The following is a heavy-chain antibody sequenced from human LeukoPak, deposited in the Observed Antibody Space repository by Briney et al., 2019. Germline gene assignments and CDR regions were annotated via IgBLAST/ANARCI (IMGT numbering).Heavy chain of an antibody. CDR1: GYTFTSYD. CDR2: MNPNSGNT. CDR3: AGARRPWSSEYFQH. V-gene: IGHV1-8*01. D-gene: IGHD3-3*01. J-gene: IGHJ1*01. Sequence: VASVKVSCKASGYTFTSYDINWVRQATGQGLEWMGWMNPNSGNTGYAQKFQGRVTMTRNTSISTAYMELSSLRSEDTAVYYCAGARRPWSSEYFQHWGQGTLVTVSS.